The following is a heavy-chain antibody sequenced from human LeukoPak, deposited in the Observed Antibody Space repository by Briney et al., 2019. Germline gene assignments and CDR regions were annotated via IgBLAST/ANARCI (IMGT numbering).Heavy chain of an antibody. CDR3: ARDPPHGMDV. J-gene: IGHJ6*02. CDR1: GFTFANYN. Sequence: AGGSLRLSCAASGFTFANYNFNWVRQAPGKGLEWASYISSTSSTIYYADSMKGRFTISRDNAKNSLYLQMNSLRAEDTAVYYCARDPPHGMDVWGQGTTVTVSS. CDR2: ISSTSSTI. V-gene: IGHV3-48*01.